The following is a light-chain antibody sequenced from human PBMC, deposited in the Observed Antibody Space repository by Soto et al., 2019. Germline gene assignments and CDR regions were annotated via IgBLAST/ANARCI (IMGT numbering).Light chain of an antibody. V-gene: IGLV2-8*01. CDR2: NVN. Sequence: QSVLTQPPSASGSPGQAVTISCTGTSRDIGGYDFVSWYQVRPGEAPQLIIYNVNGRPSGVPRRFSGSKSGNTASLTVSGLQAVDEADYYCSSYSDTNICLFGNGTKVTVL. J-gene: IGLJ1*01. CDR3: SSYSDTNICL. CDR1: SRDIGGYDF.